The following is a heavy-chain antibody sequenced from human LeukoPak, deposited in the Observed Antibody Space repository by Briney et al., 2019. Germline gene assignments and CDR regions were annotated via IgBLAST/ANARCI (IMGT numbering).Heavy chain of an antibody. CDR1: GGSVTTYH. CDR2: IHYSGGA. D-gene: IGHD3-16*01. V-gene: IGHV4-59*02. Sequence: KPSETLSLTCAVSGGSVTTYHWTWNRQPPGKVREWNGHIHYSGGADYNPSLKSRVTISLDTSKTHFSLRLTSVTAADTGVYFCARAEGAAYHIGGQGTMASVSS. CDR3: ARAEGAAYHI. J-gene: IGHJ3*02.